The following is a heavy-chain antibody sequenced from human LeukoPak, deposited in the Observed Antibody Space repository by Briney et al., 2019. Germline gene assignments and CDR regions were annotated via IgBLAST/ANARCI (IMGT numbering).Heavy chain of an antibody. V-gene: IGHV3-7*01. D-gene: IGHD3-22*01. Sequence: GGSLRLSCAASGFTFSSYWMSWVRQAPGKGLEWVANIKQDGSEKYYVDSVKGRFTISRDNAKNSLYLQMNSLRAEDTAVYYCARDTYYYDGSCYLHYWGQGTLVTVSS. CDR2: IKQDGSEK. J-gene: IGHJ4*02. CDR1: GFTFSSYW. CDR3: ARDTYYYDGSCYLHY.